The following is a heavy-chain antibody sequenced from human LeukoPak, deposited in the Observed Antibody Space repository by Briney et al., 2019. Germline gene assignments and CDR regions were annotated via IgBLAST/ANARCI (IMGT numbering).Heavy chain of an antibody. CDR3: AKVLAYDSSGYDEDSYFGY. V-gene: IGHV3-23*01. CDR1: GFTFSSYA. Sequence: GGSLRLSCAASGFTFSSYAMSWVRQAPGKGLEWVSAISGSGGSTYYADSVKGRFTISRDNSKNTLYLQMNSLRAEDTAVYYCAKVLAYDSSGYDEDSYFGYWGQGTLVTVSS. CDR2: ISGSGGST. D-gene: IGHD3-22*01. J-gene: IGHJ4*02.